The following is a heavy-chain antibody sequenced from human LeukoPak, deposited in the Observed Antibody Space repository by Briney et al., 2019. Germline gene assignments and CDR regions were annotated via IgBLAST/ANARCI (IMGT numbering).Heavy chain of an antibody. J-gene: IGHJ4*02. CDR3: ARGGSGSYPFDY. CDR1: GGSFSGYY. D-gene: IGHD3-10*01. V-gene: IGHV4-59*10. CDR2: IYTSGST. Sequence: TSETLSLTCAVYGGSFSGYYWSWIRQPAGKGLEWIGRIYTSGSTNYNPSLKSRVTMSVDTSKNQFSLKLSSVTAADTAVYYCARGGSGSYPFDYWGQGTLVTVSS.